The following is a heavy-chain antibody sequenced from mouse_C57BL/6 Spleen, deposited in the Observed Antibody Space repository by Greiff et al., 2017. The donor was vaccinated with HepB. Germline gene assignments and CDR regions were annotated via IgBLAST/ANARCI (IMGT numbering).Heavy chain of an antibody. J-gene: IGHJ4*01. CDR1: GFNIKDYY. D-gene: IGHD2-5*01. Sequence: VQLQQSGAELVRPGASVKLSCTASGFNIKDYYMHWVKQRPEQGLEWIGRIDPDDGDTEYAPKFQGKATMTADTTSNTAYLQLSSLTSEDTAVYYGTTRKDYYSSYGDYAKEYWGQGTTVTVS. CDR2: IDPDDGDT. V-gene: IGHV14-1*01. CDR3: TTRKDYYSSYGDYAKEY.